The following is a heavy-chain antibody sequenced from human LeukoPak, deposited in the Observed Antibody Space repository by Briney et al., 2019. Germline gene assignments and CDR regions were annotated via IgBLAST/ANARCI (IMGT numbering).Heavy chain of an antibody. CDR2: ILSDGSNT. Sequence: GGSLTLSCAASGFTFSSYGMHWVRHTPGRGLEWLTFILSDGSNTYYAHSVKGPFTISRTNTKHTLYVQINRQRTEHTAMSFCVRARSSYGYGDVFDIGGQGTRVSVS. D-gene: IGHD5-18*01. J-gene: IGHJ3*02. V-gene: IGHV3-30*02. CDR3: VRARSSYGYGDVFDI. CDR1: GFTFSSYG.